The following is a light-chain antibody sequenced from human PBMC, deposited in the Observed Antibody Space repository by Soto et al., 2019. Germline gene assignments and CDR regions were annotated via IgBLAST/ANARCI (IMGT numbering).Light chain of an antibody. J-gene: IGKJ1*01. CDR2: GAS. V-gene: IGKV3-20*01. Sequence: EIVLTQSPGTLSLSPGERATLFCRASQSVSGSFLAWYQQKPGKAPRLLMYGASSRATGIPDRFSGGGSGTDFTLPISRLEPEDSAVYYCQQYGSSPTFGQGTKVDIK. CDR1: QSVSGSF. CDR3: QQYGSSPT.